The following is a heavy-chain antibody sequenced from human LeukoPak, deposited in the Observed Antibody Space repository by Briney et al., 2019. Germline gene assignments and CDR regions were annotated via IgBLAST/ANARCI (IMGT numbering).Heavy chain of an antibody. CDR1: GFTFSSYA. Sequence: GGSLTLSCAASGFTFSSYAMSWVRQAPGKGLEWVSAISGSGSSTYYADSVKGRFTISRDNSKNTLYLQMNSLRVEDTAVYYCAKDHRYTGSPRGNDYWGQGTLVTVSS. CDR3: AKDHRYTGSPRGNDY. CDR2: ISGSGSST. V-gene: IGHV3-23*01. J-gene: IGHJ4*02. D-gene: IGHD1-26*01.